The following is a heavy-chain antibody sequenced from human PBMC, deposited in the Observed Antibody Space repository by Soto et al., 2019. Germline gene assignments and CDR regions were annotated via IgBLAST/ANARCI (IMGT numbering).Heavy chain of an antibody. J-gene: IGHJ4*02. D-gene: IGHD5-12*01. Sequence: PGGSLRLSCAASGLTFSSYAMIWVRQAPGKGLEWVSAISGSGGSTYYADSVKGRFTISRDNSKNTLYLQMNSLRAEDTAVYYCAKESDYSGYDLVFDYWGQGTLVTVSS. CDR3: AKESDYSGYDLVFDY. CDR1: GLTFSSYA. V-gene: IGHV3-23*01. CDR2: ISGSGGST.